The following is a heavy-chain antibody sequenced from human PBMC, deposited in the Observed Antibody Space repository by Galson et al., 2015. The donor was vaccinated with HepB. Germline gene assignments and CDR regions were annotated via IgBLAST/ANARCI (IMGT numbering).Heavy chain of an antibody. CDR3: AREWGTQAAAVSWFDP. V-gene: IGHV1-46*01. Sequence: SVKASCKASGYTFTSYYMHWVRQAPGQGLEWMGIINPSGGSTSYAQKFQGRVTMTRDTSTSAVYMELSSLRSEDTAVYYCAREWGTQAAAVSWFDPWGQGTLVTVSS. J-gene: IGHJ5*02. D-gene: IGHD6-13*01. CDR1: GYTFTSYY. CDR2: INPSGGST.